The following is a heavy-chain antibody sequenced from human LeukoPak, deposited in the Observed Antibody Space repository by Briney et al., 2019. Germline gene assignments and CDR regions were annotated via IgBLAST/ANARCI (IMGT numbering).Heavy chain of an antibody. CDR2: IYSGGST. D-gene: IGHD6-13*01. CDR1: GFTVSSNY. J-gene: IGHJ4*02. CDR3: ARESWGRYFDY. Sequence: GGSLRLSCAASGFTVSSNYISWVRQAPGKGLEWVSVIYSGGSTYYADSVKGRFTISRDNSKNTLYLQMNSLRAEDTAVYYCARESWGRYFDYWGQGTLVTVSS. V-gene: IGHV3-53*01.